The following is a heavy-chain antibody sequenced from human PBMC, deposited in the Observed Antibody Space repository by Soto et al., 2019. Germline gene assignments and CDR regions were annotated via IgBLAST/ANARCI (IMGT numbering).Heavy chain of an antibody. CDR2: SSATGAGT. Sequence: GGSLRLSCAASGFTFSSYGMTWVRQAPGKGLEWVSFSSATGAGTYYADSVKGRFTISRDNSKNMLYLQMTSLRADDTAVYYCAKDRRAGGNYGFYSDFWGQGALVTVSS. J-gene: IGHJ4*02. D-gene: IGHD1-7*01. CDR1: GFTFSSYG. CDR3: AKDRRAGGNYGFYSDF. V-gene: IGHV3-23*01.